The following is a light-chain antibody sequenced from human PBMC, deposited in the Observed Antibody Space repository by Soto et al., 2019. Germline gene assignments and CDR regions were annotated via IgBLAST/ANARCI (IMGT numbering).Light chain of an antibody. Sequence: TQSPATLSVSPGERATLSCRASQSVSGNLAWYQQKRGQSPRLLIYGASSRATGIPDRFSGSGSGPDFTLTISRLEPEDFAVYFCQHYGSSPWTFGQGTKVDIK. CDR2: GAS. CDR1: QSVSGN. CDR3: QHYGSSPWT. V-gene: IGKV3-20*01. J-gene: IGKJ1*01.